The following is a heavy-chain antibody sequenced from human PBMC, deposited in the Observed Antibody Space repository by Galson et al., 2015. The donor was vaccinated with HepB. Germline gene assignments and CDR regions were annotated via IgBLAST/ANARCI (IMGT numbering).Heavy chain of an antibody. CDR2: LYHRGIT. CDR3: AREAVADRGWGFDH. D-gene: IGHD6-19*01. V-gene: IGHV4-4*02. CDR1: GGSINIPNW. Sequence: ETLSLTCSVSGGSINIPNWWSWVRQPPGKGLEWIGKLYHRGITKCNPSLKSRVTISVDKSKNQFSLELTSVTAADTAVYYCAREAVADRGWGFDHWGQGTLVTVSS. J-gene: IGHJ4*02.